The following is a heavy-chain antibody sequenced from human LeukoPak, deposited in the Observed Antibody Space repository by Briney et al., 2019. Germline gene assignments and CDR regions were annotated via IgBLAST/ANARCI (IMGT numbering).Heavy chain of an antibody. V-gene: IGHV3-7*03. CDR3: ARNNGMDV. CDR1: GFALSSHW. J-gene: IGHJ6*02. CDR2: VNRDGSET. Sequence: GGSLRLSCAATGFALSSHWMTWVRQVPGRGPEWVANVNRDGSETYYLDSVKGRFTISKDNAKNSLYLQMNSLRAEDTALYHCARNNGMDVWGQGTTVIVSS.